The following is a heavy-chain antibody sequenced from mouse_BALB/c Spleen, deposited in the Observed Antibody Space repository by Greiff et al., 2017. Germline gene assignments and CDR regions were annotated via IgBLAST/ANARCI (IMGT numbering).Heavy chain of an antibody. CDR3: TRRSLYAGYAMDY. Sequence: QVQLQQPGAELVKPGASVKLSCKASGYTFTSYYMYWVKQRPGQGLEWIGGINPSNGGTNFNEKFKSKATLTVDKSSSTAYMQLSSLTSEDSAVYYCTRRSLYAGYAMDYWGQGTSVTVSS. CDR1: GYTFTSYY. V-gene: IGHV1S81*02. J-gene: IGHJ4*01. D-gene: IGHD2-12*01. CDR2: INPSNGGT.